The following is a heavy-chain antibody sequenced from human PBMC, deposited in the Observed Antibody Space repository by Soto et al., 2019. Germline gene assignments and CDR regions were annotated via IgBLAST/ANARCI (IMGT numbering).Heavy chain of an antibody. CDR2: IDWDDDK. J-gene: IGHJ5*02. V-gene: IGHV2-70*01. CDR1: GFTLTTTGMC. CDR3: ARTDHYGTGTYRGGNWLDP. D-gene: IGHD3-10*01. Sequence: SGPTLVNPTQTLTLTCTFSGFTLTTTGMCVSWIRQPPGKALEWLALIDWDDDKYYSTSLKTRLTISKDTSKNQVVLTMTNMDPADTATYYCARTDHYGTGTYRGGNWLDPWGPGTIVTVYS.